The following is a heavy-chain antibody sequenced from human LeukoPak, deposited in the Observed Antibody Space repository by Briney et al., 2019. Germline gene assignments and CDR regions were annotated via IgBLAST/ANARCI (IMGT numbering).Heavy chain of an antibody. D-gene: IGHD1-26*01. CDR2: MNPNSGNT. CDR1: GYTFTSYD. Sequence: ASVKVSCKASGYTFTSYDINWVRQATGQGLEWMGWMNPNSGNTGYAQKFQGRVTMTRNTSISTAYMELSSLRSEDTAVYYCARQYSGDYYFDYWGQGTLVTVSS. J-gene: IGHJ4*02. CDR3: ARQYSGDYYFDY. V-gene: IGHV1-8*01.